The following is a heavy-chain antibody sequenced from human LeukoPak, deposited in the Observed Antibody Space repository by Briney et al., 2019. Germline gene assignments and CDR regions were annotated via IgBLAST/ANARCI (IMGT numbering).Heavy chain of an antibody. Sequence: SVKVSCKASGGTFSSYAISWVRQAPAQGLEWMGRIIPILGIANYAQKFQGRVTITADKSTSTAYMELSSLRSEDTAVYYCARGGYGDLNDAFDIWGQGTMVTVSS. CDR2: IIPILGIA. J-gene: IGHJ3*02. D-gene: IGHD4-17*01. CDR3: ARGGYGDLNDAFDI. V-gene: IGHV1-69*04. CDR1: GGTFSSYA.